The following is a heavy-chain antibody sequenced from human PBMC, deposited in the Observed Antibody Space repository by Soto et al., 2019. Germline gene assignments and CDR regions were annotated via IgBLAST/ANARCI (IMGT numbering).Heavy chain of an antibody. Sequence: QVQLLESGGDLVQPGRSLRLSCAASGFTFSSYPMHWVRQAPGKGLEWVAFISYNTKNKQYSDSVRGRFTISRDNGKKTVYLQMSSLRPEDTAVYYCARLPLAWGQGTLVTVSS. CDR1: GFTFSSYP. CDR2: ISYNTKNK. V-gene: IGHV3-30*04. CDR3: ARLPLA. J-gene: IGHJ5*02.